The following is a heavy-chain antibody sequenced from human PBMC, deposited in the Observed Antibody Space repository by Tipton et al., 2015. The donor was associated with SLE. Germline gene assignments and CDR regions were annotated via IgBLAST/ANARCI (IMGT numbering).Heavy chain of an antibody. D-gene: IGHD1-1*01. Sequence: TLSLTCTVYNGSSTVYYWTWIRQPPGKGLEWIGEIAHRGTTNYNPSLKSRVTMSVDTSKNQLSLNLNSVTPEDTAVYYCASGKKTSHWTFDYWGQGTLVTVSS. J-gene: IGHJ4*02. CDR1: NGSSTVYY. CDR3: ASGKKTSHWTFDY. V-gene: IGHV4-34*01. CDR2: IAHRGTT.